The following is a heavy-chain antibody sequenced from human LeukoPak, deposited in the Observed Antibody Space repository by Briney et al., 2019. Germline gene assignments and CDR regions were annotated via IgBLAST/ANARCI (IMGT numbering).Heavy chain of an antibody. CDR1: GYTFTGYY. D-gene: IGHD5-12*01. V-gene: IGHV1-2*02. CDR3: ARDSVDDGYDSIFDY. CDR2: NNPNSGGT. J-gene: IGHJ4*02. Sequence: VASVKVSCKASGYTFTGYYMHWVRQAPGQGLEWMGWNNPNSGGTNYAQKFQGRVTMTRDTSISTAYMELSRLRSDDTAVYYCARDSVDDGYDSIFDYWGQGTLVTVSS.